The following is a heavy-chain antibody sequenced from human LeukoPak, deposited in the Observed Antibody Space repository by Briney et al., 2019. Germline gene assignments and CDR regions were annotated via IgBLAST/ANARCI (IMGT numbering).Heavy chain of an antibody. CDR2: ISSSSSYI. V-gene: IGHV3-21*01. D-gene: IGHD6-19*01. Sequence: GGSLRLSCAASGFTFSSYSMNWVHQAPGKGLEWVSSISSSSSYIYYADSVKGRFTISRDNAKNSLYLQMNSLRAEDTAVYYCARELEYSSGWYDYWGQGTLVTVSS. CDR1: GFTFSSYS. CDR3: ARELEYSSGWYDY. J-gene: IGHJ4*02.